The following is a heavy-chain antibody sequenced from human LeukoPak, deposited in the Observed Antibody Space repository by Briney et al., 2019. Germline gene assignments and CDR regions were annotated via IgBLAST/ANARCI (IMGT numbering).Heavy chain of an antibody. V-gene: IGHV1-18*01. CDR2: VSPYNGNT. CDR3: ARDYDFSSGRFDS. CDR1: GYTFTIYG. D-gene: IGHD3-3*01. Sequence: ASVKVSCKASGYTFTIYGISWVRQAPGQGLEWMGWVSPYNGNTNYAQKFQGRVTMTSDTSPSTAYMELRSLKSDDTAVYYCARDYDFSSGRFDSWGQGTLVTVSS. J-gene: IGHJ4*02.